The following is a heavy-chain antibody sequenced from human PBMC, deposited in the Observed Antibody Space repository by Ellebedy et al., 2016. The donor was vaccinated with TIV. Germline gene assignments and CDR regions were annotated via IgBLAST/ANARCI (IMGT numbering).Heavy chain of an antibody. Sequence: GESLKISCAASGFTFSTYAMTWVRQAPGKGLEWVSGISDSGTNTYHADSVKGRFTISRDKSKNTLYLQMNSLRAEDTAVYYCARKPSGTLASYYYALDVWGQGTTVIVSS. V-gene: IGHV3-23*01. J-gene: IGHJ6*02. CDR1: GFTFSTYA. D-gene: IGHD3-10*01. CDR3: ARKPSGTLASYYYALDV. CDR2: ISDSGTNT.